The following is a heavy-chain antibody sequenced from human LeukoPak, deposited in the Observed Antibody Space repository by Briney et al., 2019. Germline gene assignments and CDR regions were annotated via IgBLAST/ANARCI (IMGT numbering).Heavy chain of an antibody. D-gene: IGHD1-1*01. CDR3: ARVASGTSNRLCDS. Sequence: ASVKVSCKASGYTFTDYDIDWVRQAPGQGLEWLGWMNPNRGTTGYAQNFHSRVTMTRSPSISTPYFDLSRLTSDDTAVYFFARVASGTSNRLCDSWGQGTLVTVSS. CDR2: MNPNRGTT. CDR1: GYTFTDYD. V-gene: IGHV1-8*01. J-gene: IGHJ4*02.